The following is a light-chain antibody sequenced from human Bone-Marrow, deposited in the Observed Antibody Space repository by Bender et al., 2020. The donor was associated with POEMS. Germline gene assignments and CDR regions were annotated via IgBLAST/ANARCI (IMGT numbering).Light chain of an antibody. V-gene: IGLV3-25*03. CDR3: QSVDNSNSYRV. CDR2: KDN. J-gene: IGLJ3*02. CDR1: ALPKQY. Sequence: SYELTQPPSVSVSPGQTARITCSGDALPKQYAFWYQFRSGQAPVLVIYKDNKRPSGIPERFSGSSAGTTVTLTISGVQAEDEADYYCQSVDNSNSYRVFGGGTKLPVL.